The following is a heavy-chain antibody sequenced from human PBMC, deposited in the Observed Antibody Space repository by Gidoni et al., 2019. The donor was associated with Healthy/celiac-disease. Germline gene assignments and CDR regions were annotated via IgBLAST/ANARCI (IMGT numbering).Heavy chain of an antibody. D-gene: IGHD5-18*01. Sequence: QVQLQESGPGLVKPSQTLSLTCTVSGGSISSGDYYWRWLRQPPGKGLEWIGYIYYSGSTYYNPSRKGRVTISVATSKNQFPLKLSSVTAADTAVYYCARGGYSFPIDYWGQGTLVTVSS. CDR1: GGSISSGDYY. J-gene: IGHJ4*02. CDR3: ARGGYSFPIDY. CDR2: IYYSGST. V-gene: IGHV4-30-4*01.